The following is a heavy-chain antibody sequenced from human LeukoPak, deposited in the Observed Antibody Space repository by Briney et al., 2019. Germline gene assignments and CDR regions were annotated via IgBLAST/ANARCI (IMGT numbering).Heavy chain of an antibody. CDR3: ARDSSGNTYYYYYYMDV. Sequence: ASVKVSCKASGYTFTGYYMHWVRQAPGQGLEWMGWINPKSADTDYAQKFQGRVTMTRDTSISTAYMELSRLRSDDTAVYYCARDSSGNTYYYYYYMDVWGKGTTVTVSS. V-gene: IGHV1-2*02. CDR2: INPKSADT. CDR1: GYTFTGYY. J-gene: IGHJ6*03. D-gene: IGHD6-6*01.